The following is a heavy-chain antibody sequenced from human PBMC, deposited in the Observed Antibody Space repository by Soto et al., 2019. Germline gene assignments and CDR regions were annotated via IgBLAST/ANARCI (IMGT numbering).Heavy chain of an antibody. CDR1: GFTFSSYS. CDR2: ISSSSSYK. V-gene: IGHV3-21*01. Sequence: EVQLVESGGGLVKPGGSLRLSCAASGFTFSSYSMTWVRQAPGKGLEWVSSISSSSSYKYYADSVKGRFTISRDNAKNSLYLQMNSLRAEDTAVYYCARLQLGYDAFDIWGQGTMVTVSS. CDR3: ARLQLGYDAFDI. D-gene: IGHD6-6*01. J-gene: IGHJ3*02.